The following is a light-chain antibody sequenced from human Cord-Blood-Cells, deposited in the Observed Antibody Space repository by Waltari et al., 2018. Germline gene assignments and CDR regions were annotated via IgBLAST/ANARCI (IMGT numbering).Light chain of an antibody. J-gene: IGLJ2*01. CDR2: DGS. V-gene: IGLV2-14*01. Sequence: QSALTQPASVPGSPGKAIPTSCTGTSSDVGGYNSVSWYEQHPGKAPKLMIYDGSNRPSGVYNRFSGSKSGNTASLTISGLQAEDEAYYYCSSYTSSSTLVFGGGTKLTVL. CDR1: SSDVGGYNS. CDR3: SSYTSSSTLV.